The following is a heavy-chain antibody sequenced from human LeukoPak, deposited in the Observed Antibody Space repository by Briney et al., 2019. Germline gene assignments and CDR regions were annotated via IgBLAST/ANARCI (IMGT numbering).Heavy chain of an antibody. CDR1: GFTFSSYW. J-gene: IGHJ4*02. CDR3: ARVGFPTYFDY. Sequence: KPGGSLRLSCAASGFTFSSYWMSWVRQAPGKGLEWVSSVSSSSSYIYYADSVKGRFTISRDNAKNSLYLQMNSLRAEDTAVYYCARVGFPTYFDYWGQGTLVTVSS. V-gene: IGHV3-21*01. CDR2: VSSSSSYI. D-gene: IGHD3-16*01.